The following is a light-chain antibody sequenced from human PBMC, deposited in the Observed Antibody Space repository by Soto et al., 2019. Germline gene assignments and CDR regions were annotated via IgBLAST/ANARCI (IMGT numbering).Light chain of an antibody. J-gene: IGKJ1*01. V-gene: IGKV3-20*01. CDR2: GAS. Sequence: EIVLTQSPGTLSLSPGESATLSCRASQSVAANFLAWYHQKPGQAPRLLIYGASSRAAGIPDRFSGSGSGTDFTLTISRLEPEDLAVYYCQQYASSPWTFGQGTKVEIK. CDR1: QSVAANF. CDR3: QQYASSPWT.